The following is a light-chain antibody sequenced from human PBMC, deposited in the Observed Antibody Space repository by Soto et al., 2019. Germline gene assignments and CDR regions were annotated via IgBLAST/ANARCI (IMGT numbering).Light chain of an antibody. J-gene: IGKJ2*01. CDR2: GAS. CDR1: QSVSSN. Sequence: EIVMTQSPATLSVSPGERATLSCRASQSVSSNLAGYQQKPGQAPRLLIYGASTRATGIPARFSGSGSGTEFTLTLSSLQSEEFAGYYCQQYNNWPPYTFGQGTKLEIK. V-gene: IGKV3-15*01. CDR3: QQYNNWPPYT.